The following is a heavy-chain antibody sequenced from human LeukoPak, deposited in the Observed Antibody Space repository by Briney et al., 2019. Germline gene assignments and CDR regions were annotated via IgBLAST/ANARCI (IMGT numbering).Heavy chain of an antibody. CDR1: GGSLSSGSYY. CDR3: AREYIVVVPAASPVSLWFDP. D-gene: IGHD2-2*01. Sequence: PSQTLSLTCTVSGGSLSSGSYYWGWIRQPAGKGLEWIGRIYTSGSTNYNPSLKSRVTISVDTSKNQFSLKLSSVTAADTAVYYCAREYIVVVPAASPVSLWFDPWGQGTLVTVSS. CDR2: IYTSGST. J-gene: IGHJ5*02. V-gene: IGHV4-61*02.